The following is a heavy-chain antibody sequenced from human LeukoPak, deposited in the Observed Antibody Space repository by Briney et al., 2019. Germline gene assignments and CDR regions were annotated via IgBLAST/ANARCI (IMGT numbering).Heavy chain of an antibody. V-gene: IGHV4-34*01. Sequence: SETLSLTCAVYGGSLSGYYWSWIRQTPGKGLEWIGEINHSGSTNYNPSLKSRVTISVDTSKNQFSLKLSSVTAADTAVYYCARDLVTVTKGFDIWGQGTMVSVSS. D-gene: IGHD4-17*01. CDR2: INHSGST. CDR1: GGSLSGYY. CDR3: ARDLVTVTKGFDI. J-gene: IGHJ3*02.